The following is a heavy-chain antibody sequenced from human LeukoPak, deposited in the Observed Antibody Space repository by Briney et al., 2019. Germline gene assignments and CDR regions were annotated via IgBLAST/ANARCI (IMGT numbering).Heavy chain of an antibody. Sequence: ASVKVSCKASGYTFTNFFMHWVRQAPGQGLEWMGIINPSGGSTSCAQRFQGRVTMTSDTSTTTVYMEVSSLTSEDMAVYYCARTYSRSDPFDYWGQGTLVTVSS. CDR3: ARTYSRSDPFDY. CDR1: GYTFTNFF. D-gene: IGHD6-13*01. J-gene: IGHJ4*02. V-gene: IGHV1-46*01. CDR2: INPSGGST.